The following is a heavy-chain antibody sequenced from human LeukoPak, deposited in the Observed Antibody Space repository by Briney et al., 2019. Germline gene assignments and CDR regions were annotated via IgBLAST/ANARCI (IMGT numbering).Heavy chain of an antibody. V-gene: IGHV3-21*01. CDR2: ISSSSSYI. J-gene: IGHJ4*02. Sequence: GSLRLSCAASGFTFSSYSMNWVRQAPGKGLEWVSSISSSSSYIYYADSVKGRFTISRDYAKNSLYLQMNSLRAEDTAVYYRARDPVEGALDYWGQGTLVTVSS. D-gene: IGHD1-26*01. CDR1: GFTFSSYS. CDR3: ARDPVEGALDY.